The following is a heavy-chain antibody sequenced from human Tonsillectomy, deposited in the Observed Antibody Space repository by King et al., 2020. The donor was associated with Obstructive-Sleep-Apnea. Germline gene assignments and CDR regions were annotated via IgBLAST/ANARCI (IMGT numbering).Heavy chain of an antibody. J-gene: IGHJ3*02. CDR3: ASLGVMGAFDI. CDR1: GGSFSGYY. D-gene: IGHD3-16*01. CDR2: INHSGST. Sequence: HVQLQQWGAGLLKPSETLSLTCAVYGGSFSGYYWSWIRQPPGKGLEWIGEINHSGSTNYNPSLKSRVTISVDTSKNQFSLKLSSVTAADTAVYYCASLGVMGAFDIWGQGTMVTVSS. V-gene: IGHV4-34*01.